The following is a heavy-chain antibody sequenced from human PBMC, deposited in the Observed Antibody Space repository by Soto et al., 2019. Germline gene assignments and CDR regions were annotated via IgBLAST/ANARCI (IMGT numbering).Heavy chain of an antibody. CDR3: AKQVRDGTSSPYYFDY. J-gene: IGHJ4*02. Sequence: GGSLRLSCAGSGFTFSNYAVSWFRQAPGKGLEWVSAISSAVNTYYADSVKGRFTISRGNSKNTLSLQMNSLRAEDTAVYYCAKQVRDGTSSPYYFDYWGQGTLVTVSS. D-gene: IGHD6-6*01. CDR1: GFTFSNYA. V-gene: IGHV3-23*01. CDR2: ISSAVNT.